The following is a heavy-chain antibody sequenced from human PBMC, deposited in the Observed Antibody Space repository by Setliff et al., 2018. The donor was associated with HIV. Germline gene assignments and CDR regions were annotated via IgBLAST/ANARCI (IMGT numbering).Heavy chain of an antibody. Sequence: ASVKVSCKASGYTFTSYGISWVRQAPGQGLEWMGWISAYNGNTNYAQKLQGRVTMTTDTSTSTAYMELRSLRSDDTAVYYCARGSSSITSFGVVTPRDAFDIWGQGTMVTVS. CDR2: ISAYNGNT. V-gene: IGHV1-18*01. CDR1: GYTFTSYG. CDR3: ARGSSSITSFGVVTPRDAFDI. D-gene: IGHD3-3*01. J-gene: IGHJ3*02.